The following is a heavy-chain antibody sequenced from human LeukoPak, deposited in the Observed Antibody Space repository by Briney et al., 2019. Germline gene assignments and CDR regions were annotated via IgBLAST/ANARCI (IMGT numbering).Heavy chain of an antibody. D-gene: IGHD3-10*01. CDR1: GVSISTSSYY. J-gene: IGHJ3*02. CDR3: ASPTESEGAFDI. CDR2: IYYTGST. V-gene: IGHV4-39*01. Sequence: PSETLSLTCSVSGVSISTSSYYWGWIRQPPGKGLEWIGTIYYTGSTYYNPSLKSRVTISVDTSKNQFSLKLSSVTAADTAVYYCASPTESEGAFDIWGQGTMVTVSS.